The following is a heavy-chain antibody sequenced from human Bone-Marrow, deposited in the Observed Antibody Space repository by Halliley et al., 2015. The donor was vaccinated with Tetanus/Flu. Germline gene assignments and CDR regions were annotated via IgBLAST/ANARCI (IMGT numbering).Heavy chain of an antibody. J-gene: IGHJ4*01. V-gene: IGHV4-59*01. CDR2: VFYTGTP. Sequence: WICYVFYTGTPDYNPPLRSRVPISADTSKNQFSLKVKSMTAADTAVYYCARAGRVVGATSGFDYWGHGTLVTVPS. CDR3: ARAGRVVGATSGFDY. D-gene: IGHD1-26*01.